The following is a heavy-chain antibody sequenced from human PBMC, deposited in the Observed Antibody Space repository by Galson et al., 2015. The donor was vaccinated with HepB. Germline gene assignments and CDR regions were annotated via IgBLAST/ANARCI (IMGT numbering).Heavy chain of an antibody. J-gene: IGHJ4*02. Sequence: SVKVSCKASGYTFTSYAMHWVRQAPGQRLEWMGWINAGNGNTKYSQKFQGRVTITRDTSASTAYMELSSLRSEDTAVYYCARPSYCSSTSCYAGSFDYWGQGTLVTVSS. CDR1: GYTFTSYA. V-gene: IGHV1-3*01. D-gene: IGHD2-2*01. CDR2: INAGNGNT. CDR3: ARPSYCSSTSCYAGSFDY.